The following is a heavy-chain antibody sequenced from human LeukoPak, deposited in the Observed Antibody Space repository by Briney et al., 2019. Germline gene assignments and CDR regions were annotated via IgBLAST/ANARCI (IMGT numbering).Heavy chain of an antibody. CDR3: ARHDYYGSLNWFDP. CDR2: IYCSGTT. J-gene: IGHJ5*02. V-gene: IGHV4-39*01. CDR1: GGSVSSTNYY. Sequence: PSETLSLTCTVSGGSVSSTNYYWGWIRQPPGKGLEWIGSIYCSGTTYYNPSLKSRVTISLDTSKDQFSLKLSSVTAADTAVYYCARHDYYGSLNWFDPWGQGTLVTVSS. D-gene: IGHD3-10*01.